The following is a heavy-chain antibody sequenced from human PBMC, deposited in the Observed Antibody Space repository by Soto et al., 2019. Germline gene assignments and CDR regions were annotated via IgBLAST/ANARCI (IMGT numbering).Heavy chain of an antibody. CDR3: TTDSRGGYYDILTGYLYPFDYYYYYMDV. V-gene: IGHV3-15*01. CDR1: GFTFSNAW. J-gene: IGHJ6*03. Sequence: GGSLRLSCAASGFTFSNAWMSWVRQAPGKGLEWVGRIKSKTDGGTTDYAAPVKGRFTISRDDSKNTLYLQMNSLKTEDTAVYYCTTDSRGGYYDILTGYLYPFDYYYYYMDVWGKGTTVPVSS. D-gene: IGHD3-9*01. CDR2: IKSKTDGGTT.